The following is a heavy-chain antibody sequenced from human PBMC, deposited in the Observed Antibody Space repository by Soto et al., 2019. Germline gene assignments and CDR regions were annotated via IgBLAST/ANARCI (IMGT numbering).Heavy chain of an antibody. CDR2: INAGNGNT. D-gene: IGHD6-19*01. J-gene: IGHJ4*02. Sequence: QVQLVQSGAEEKKPGASVKVSCKASGYTFTGYAMHWVRQAPGQRLEWMGWINAGNGNTKYSQKFQGRVTITRDTSASTDYMGLSSLRCEDTAVYYCARAVAVPADFDYWGQGTLVTVSS. V-gene: IGHV1-3*05. CDR1: GYTFTGYA. CDR3: ARAVAVPADFDY.